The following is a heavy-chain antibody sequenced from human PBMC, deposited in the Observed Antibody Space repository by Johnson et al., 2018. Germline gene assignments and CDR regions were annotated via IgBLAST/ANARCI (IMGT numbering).Heavy chain of an antibody. J-gene: IGHJ3*02. Sequence: QVQLVESGGGVVQXGRSLRLSCAASGFTFSSYGMHWVRQAPGKGLEWVAVISYDGSNKYYADSVKGRFTISRDNSKNTLYLQMNSLRAEDTAGYYWSKPYYYDSSGYAFDIWGQGTMVTVSS. V-gene: IGHV3-30*18. CDR2: ISYDGSNK. D-gene: IGHD3-22*01. CDR1: GFTFSSYG. CDR3: SKPYYYDSSGYAFDI.